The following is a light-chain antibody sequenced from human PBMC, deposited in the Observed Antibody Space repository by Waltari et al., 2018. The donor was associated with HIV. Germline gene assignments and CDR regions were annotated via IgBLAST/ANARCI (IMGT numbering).Light chain of an antibody. CDR2: EVN. CDR3: SSYAPLHNFYIF. Sequence: QSALTQPPSASGSPGQSVTISCSGTSSHVVSYNSVSWYQQRPVKAPKLVIFEVNKRPSGVPARFSGSKSGNTASLPVSGLQPEDEGDYYCSSYAPLHNFYIFFGGGTKLTVL. CDR1: SSHVVSYNS. V-gene: IGLV2-8*01. J-gene: IGLJ2*01.